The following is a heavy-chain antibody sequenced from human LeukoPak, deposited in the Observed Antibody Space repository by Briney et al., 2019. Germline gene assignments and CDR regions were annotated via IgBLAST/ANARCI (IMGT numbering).Heavy chain of an antibody. D-gene: IGHD5-24*01. CDR1: GFTFSNAW. CDR3: ISEGSQVGYTQDY. V-gene: IGHV3-15*01. Sequence: GGSLRLSCAASGFTFSNAWMSWVRQAPGKGLEWVGRIKKKTDGGTTDYAALVKGRFTISRDDSKNTMYLQMNSLKTEDTAVYYCISEGSQVGYTQDYWGQGTLVTVSS. J-gene: IGHJ4*02. CDR2: IKKKTDGGTT.